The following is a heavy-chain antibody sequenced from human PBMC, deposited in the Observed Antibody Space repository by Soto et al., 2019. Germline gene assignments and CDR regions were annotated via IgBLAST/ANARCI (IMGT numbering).Heavy chain of an antibody. V-gene: IGHV1-3*04. D-gene: IGHD2-2*01. J-gene: IGHJ5*02. CDR2: INTDNGKT. Sequence: ASVKVSCKASGYTFANYSMHWVRQAPGQRLEWMGWINTDNGKTRDSQRFQGRVTLTRDTSANTVYMELSSLTHEDTAVYYCARAGNCTSTTCFSGWLDPWGKGTLVTV. CDR3: ARAGNCTSTTCFSGWLDP. CDR1: GYTFANYS.